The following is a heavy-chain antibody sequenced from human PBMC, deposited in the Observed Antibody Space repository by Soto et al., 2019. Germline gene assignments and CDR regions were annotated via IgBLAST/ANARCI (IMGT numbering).Heavy chain of an antibody. V-gene: IGHV3-66*01. CDR2: IYSGGST. J-gene: IGHJ6*02. Sequence: GALRLSCAASGFTVSTNFMTWVRQAPGKGLEWVSVIYSGGSTFYADSVKGRFTITRDNSKSTVSLQMNSLNTEDTALYYCARETDGMDVWGQGTTVTVSS. CDR3: ARETDGMDV. CDR1: GFTVSTNF.